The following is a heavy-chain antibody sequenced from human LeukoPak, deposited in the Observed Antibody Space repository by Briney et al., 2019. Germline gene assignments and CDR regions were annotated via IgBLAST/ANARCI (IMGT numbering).Heavy chain of an antibody. J-gene: IGHJ4*02. Sequence: SETLSLTCTVSGGSISSGGNYWSWIRQHPGKGLEWIGYIYYSGSTYYNPSLKSRVTISVDTSKDQFSLKLSSVTAADTAVYYCARAPRRTYYDILTGYLPPDYWGQGTLVTVSS. CDR1: GGSISSGGNY. CDR2: IYYSGST. CDR3: ARAPRRTYYDILTGYLPPDY. D-gene: IGHD3-9*01. V-gene: IGHV4-31*03.